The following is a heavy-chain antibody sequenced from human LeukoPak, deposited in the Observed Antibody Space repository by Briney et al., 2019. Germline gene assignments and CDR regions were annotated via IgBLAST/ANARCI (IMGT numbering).Heavy chain of an antibody. Sequence: SETLSLTCTVSGGSVSSGSYYWSWIRQPPGKGLEWIGYIYYSGSTNYNPSLKSRVTISVDTSKNQFSLKLSSVTAADTAVYYCARGSWYGFAYWGQGTLVTVSS. CDR2: IYYSGST. V-gene: IGHV4-61*01. CDR3: ARGSWYGFAY. CDR1: GGSVSSGSYY. J-gene: IGHJ4*02. D-gene: IGHD6-13*01.